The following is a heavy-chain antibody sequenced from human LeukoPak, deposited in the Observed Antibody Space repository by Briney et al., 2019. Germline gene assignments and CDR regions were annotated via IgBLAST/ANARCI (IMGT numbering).Heavy chain of an antibody. CDR1: GFTFDDYG. CDR2: IHWNGDTT. D-gene: IGHD3-9*01. V-gene: IGHV3-20*01. Sequence: GGSLRLSCAASGFTFDDYGMNWVRQAPGKGLEWISGIHWNGDTTNYAASVEGRFTISRDNGKNSMYLQINILRAEYSFFFQAEDGIRYYYYYYMDVWGKGTTVTVSS. J-gene: IGHJ6*03. CDR3: EDGIRYYYYYYMDV.